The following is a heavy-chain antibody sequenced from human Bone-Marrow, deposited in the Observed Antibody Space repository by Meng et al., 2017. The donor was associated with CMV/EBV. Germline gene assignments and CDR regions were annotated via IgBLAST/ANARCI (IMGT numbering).Heavy chain of an antibody. CDR3: ARDPATGPRGDHFDY. J-gene: IGHJ4*01. Sequence: GSLRLSCNVSGGSISSYYWSWIRQPPGKGLEWIGFMNSGGSANYNASLRSRVTISVDMSRNQFSLRLSSVTAADTAVYYCARDPATGPRGDHFDYWGHGIRVTVSS. V-gene: IGHV4-59*01. CDR2: MNSGGSA. CDR1: GGSISSYY. D-gene: IGHD3-16*01.